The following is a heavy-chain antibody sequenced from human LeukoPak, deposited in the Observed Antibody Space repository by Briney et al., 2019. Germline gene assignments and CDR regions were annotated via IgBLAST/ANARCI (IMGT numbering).Heavy chain of an antibody. J-gene: IGHJ3*02. CDR3: ARNRRAHAFDI. CDR2: IKQDGSEK. CDR1: GGSFSGYY. V-gene: IGHV3-7*01. Sequence: ETLSLTCAVYGGSFSGYYWSWIRQPPGKGLGWVANIKQDGSEKYYVDSVKGRFTISRDNAKNSLYLQMNSLRAEDTAVYYCARNRRAHAFDIWGQGTMVTVSS.